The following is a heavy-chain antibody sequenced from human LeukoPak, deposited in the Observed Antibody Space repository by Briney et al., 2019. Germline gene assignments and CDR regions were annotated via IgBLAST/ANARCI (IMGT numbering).Heavy chain of an antibody. CDR2: ISSSSSYI. J-gene: IGHJ2*01. D-gene: IGHD5-12*01. CDR1: GVTFSSYS. Sequence: GGSLRLSCAASGVTFSSYSMNWVRQAPGKGLEWDSSISSSSSYIYYADSVKGRFTISRDNAKNSLYLQMNSLRAEDTAVYYCAREGRRLRFRYFDLWGRGTLVTVSS. V-gene: IGHV3-21*01. CDR3: AREGRRLRFRYFDL.